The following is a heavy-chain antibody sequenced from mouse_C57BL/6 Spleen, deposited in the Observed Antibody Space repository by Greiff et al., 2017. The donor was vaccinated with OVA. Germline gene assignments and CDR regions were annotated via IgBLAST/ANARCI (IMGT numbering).Heavy chain of an antibody. J-gene: IGHJ3*01. CDR1: GFSLTSYG. CDR2: IWSGGST. CDR3: ARTLYGYDGFAY. Sequence: VKLMESGPGLVQPSQCLSITCTVSGFSLTSYGVHWVRQSPGKGLEWLGVIWSGGSTDYNAAFISRLSISKDNSKSQVFFKMNSLQADDTAIYYCARTLYGYDGFAYWGQGTLVTVSA. V-gene: IGHV2-2*01. D-gene: IGHD2-2*01.